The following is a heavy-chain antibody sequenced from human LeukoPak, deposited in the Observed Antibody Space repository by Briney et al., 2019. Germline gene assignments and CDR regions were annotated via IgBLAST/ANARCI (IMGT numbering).Heavy chain of an antibody. J-gene: IGHJ5*02. Sequence: GGSLGLSCAASRFTFSSYWMSWVRQAPGKGLEWVANIKQDGSEKYYVDSVKGRFTISRDNAKNSLYLQMNSLRAEDTAVYYCARDRVAAAGTNWFDPWGQGTLVTVSS. CDR1: RFTFSSYW. CDR3: ARDRVAAAGTNWFDP. D-gene: IGHD6-13*01. CDR2: IKQDGSEK. V-gene: IGHV3-7*03.